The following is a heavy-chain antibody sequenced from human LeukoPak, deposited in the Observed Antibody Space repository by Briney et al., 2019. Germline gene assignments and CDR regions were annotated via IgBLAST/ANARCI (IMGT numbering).Heavy chain of an antibody. Sequence: GGPLRLSCTVSGFPVSINSMSWVRQASGKGLEWVGRIRSKANSYATAYAASVKGRFTISRDDSKNTAYLQMNSLKTEDTAVYYCTRLKYYYYYMDVWGKGTTVTVSS. J-gene: IGHJ6*03. V-gene: IGHV3-73*01. CDR2: IRSKANSYAT. CDR3: TRLKYYYYYMDV. CDR1: GFPVSINS.